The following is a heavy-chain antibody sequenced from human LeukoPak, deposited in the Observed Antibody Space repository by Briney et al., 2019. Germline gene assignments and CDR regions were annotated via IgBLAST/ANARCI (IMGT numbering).Heavy chain of an antibody. V-gene: IGHV3-30*03. J-gene: IGHJ4*02. CDR2: ISYDGSNK. CDR3: ARLPSGDY. Sequence: PGGSLRLSCAASGFTFSSYGMHWVRQAPGKGLEWVAVISYDGSNKYYADSVKGRFTISRDNSKNTLYLQMNSLRAEDTAVYYCARLPSGDYWGQGTLVTVSS. D-gene: IGHD3-10*01. CDR1: GFTFSSYG.